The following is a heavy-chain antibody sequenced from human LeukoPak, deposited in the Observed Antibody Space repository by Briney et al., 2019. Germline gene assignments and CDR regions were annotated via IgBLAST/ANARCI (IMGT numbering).Heavy chain of an antibody. J-gene: IGHJ4*02. CDR3: AKEASRGSSFAYTPIEKPYYLDY. CDR1: GFTFSSSG. D-gene: IGHD5-18*01. CDR2: IPYNGRTT. V-gene: IGHV3-30*02. Sequence: GGSVRLSCVASGFTFSSSGMHWVRQAPGKGLEWVAFIPYNGRTTYYADSVKGRFTISRDNSKNTVFLQMYSLRAEDTAAYYCAKEASRGSSFAYTPIEKPYYLDYWGQGTLVTVSS.